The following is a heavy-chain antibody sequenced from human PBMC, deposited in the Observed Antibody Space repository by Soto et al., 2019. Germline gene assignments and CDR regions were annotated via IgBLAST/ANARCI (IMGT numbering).Heavy chain of an antibody. D-gene: IGHD6-13*01. CDR2: ISRSGSTI. CDR1: GFIFSDYY. CDR3: ARVLAAAPFYYYYYGMDV. V-gene: IGHV3-11*04. J-gene: IGHJ6*02. Sequence: PGGSLRLSCEASGFIFSDYYMSWIRQAPGKGLEWVSYISRSGSTINYADSVKGRFTISRDNAKNTLYLQMNSLRAEDTAVYYCARVLAAAPFYYYYYGMDVWGQGTTVTVSS.